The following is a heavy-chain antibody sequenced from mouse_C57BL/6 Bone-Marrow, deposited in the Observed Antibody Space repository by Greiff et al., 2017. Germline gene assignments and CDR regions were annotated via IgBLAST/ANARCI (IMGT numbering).Heavy chain of an antibody. CDR1: GFTFSSYA. V-gene: IGHV5-9-1*02. J-gene: IGHJ3*01. Sequence: DVKLQESGEGLVKPGGSLKLSCAASGFTFSSYAMSWVRQTPEKRLEWVAYISSGGDYIYYADTVKGRFPISRDNARNTLYLQMSSLESDDTARYYCTRDRGGTRFADWGQGTLVTVSA. CDR2: ISSGGDYI. D-gene: IGHD3-1*01. CDR3: TRDRGGTRFAD.